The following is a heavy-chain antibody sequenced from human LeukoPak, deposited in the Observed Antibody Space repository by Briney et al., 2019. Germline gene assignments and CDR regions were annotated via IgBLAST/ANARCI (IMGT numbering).Heavy chain of an antibody. CDR3: ARGYYYDSSGYPDAFDI. D-gene: IGHD3-22*01. J-gene: IGHJ3*02. CDR1: GGSLSSYY. CDR2: IYYSGST. Sequence: PSETLSLTCTVSGGSLSSYYWSWIRQPPGKGLEWIGYIYYSGSTNYNPSLKSRVTISVDTSKNQFSLKLSSVTAADTAVYYCARGYYYDSSGYPDAFDIWGQGTMVTVSS. V-gene: IGHV4-59*01.